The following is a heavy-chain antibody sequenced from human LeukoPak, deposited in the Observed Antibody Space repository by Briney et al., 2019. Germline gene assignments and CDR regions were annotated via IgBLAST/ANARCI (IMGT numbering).Heavy chain of an antibody. J-gene: IGHJ4*02. CDR3: ARGGGGPAYYFDY. CDR2: IKQDGSDK. V-gene: IGHV3-7*01. Sequence: PGDSLRLSCAASGFTFTKYWMTWVRQAPGKGLEWVGNIKQDGSDKNYMDSVKGRFTISRDNTKNSVYLQMSSLRAEDTAVYYCARGGGGPAYYFDYWGQGTLVTVSS. D-gene: IGHD2-15*01. CDR1: GFTFTKYW.